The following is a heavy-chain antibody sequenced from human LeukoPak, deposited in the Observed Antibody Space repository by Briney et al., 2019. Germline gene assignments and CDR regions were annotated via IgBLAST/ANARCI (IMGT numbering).Heavy chain of an antibody. CDR3: ARALEIVDY. Sequence: GGSLRLPCAASGFTFSDYYMSWVRQAPGKGPEWVSYISSSGSTIYYADSVKGRITISRDNAKNSLYLQMNSLRAEDTAVYYCARALEIVDYWGQGTLVTVSS. V-gene: IGHV3-11*01. CDR2: ISSSGSTI. J-gene: IGHJ4*02. CDR1: GFTFSDYY. D-gene: IGHD3-16*02.